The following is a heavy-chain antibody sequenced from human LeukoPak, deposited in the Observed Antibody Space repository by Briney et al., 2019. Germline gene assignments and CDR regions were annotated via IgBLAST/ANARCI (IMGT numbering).Heavy chain of an antibody. D-gene: IGHD2/OR15-2a*01. Sequence: PGGSLRLSCAASGFSFSDDHTDWVRQAPGKGLEWVGRARNKAHGYTTRYAVSVEGRFTISRDDSKNSVYLQMDSLKTEDTALYHCVRAPYFDAVGTSFDAFDNWGEGAMVTVSS. CDR3: VRAPYFDAVGTSFDAFDN. CDR1: GFSFSDDH. J-gene: IGHJ3*02. V-gene: IGHV3-72*01. CDR2: ARNKAHGYTT.